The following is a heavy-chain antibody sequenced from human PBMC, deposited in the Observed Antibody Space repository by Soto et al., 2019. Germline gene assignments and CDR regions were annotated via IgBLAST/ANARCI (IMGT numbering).Heavy chain of an antibody. Sequence: GGSLRLSCAASGFTFSTYDMHWVRQDTGKGLEWVSAIGTAGDTYYPDSVKGRFIISRDNAKSFLFLQMNSLRAGDTAVYYCARGDNSGWSAFDVWGQGTMVTVSS. CDR2: IGTAGDT. D-gene: IGHD6-19*01. V-gene: IGHV3-13*01. J-gene: IGHJ3*01. CDR1: GFTFSTYD. CDR3: ARGDNSGWSAFDV.